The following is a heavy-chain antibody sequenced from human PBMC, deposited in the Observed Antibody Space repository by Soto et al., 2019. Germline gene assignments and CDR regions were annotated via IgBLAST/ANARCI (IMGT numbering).Heavy chain of an antibody. J-gene: IGHJ4*02. CDR3: AKDSSGYYGHSFDY. Sequence: EVQLVESGGGLVQPGRSLRLSCAASGFTFDDYAMHWVRQAPGKGLEWVSGISWNSGSIGYADSVKGRFTISRDNAKNSLYLQMNSLRAEDPALYYCAKDSSGYYGHSFDYWGQGTLVTVSS. CDR2: ISWNSGSI. V-gene: IGHV3-9*01. CDR1: GFTFDDYA. D-gene: IGHD3-22*01.